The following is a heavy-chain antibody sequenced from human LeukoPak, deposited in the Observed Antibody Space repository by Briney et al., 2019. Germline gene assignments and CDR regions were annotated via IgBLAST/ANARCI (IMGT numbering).Heavy chain of an antibody. CDR3: ATDGAGFDT. V-gene: IGHV3-11*01. Sequence: GGSLRLSCAASGFTFNDYMSWIRQAPGKGLERLSYISIGGTNTHYADSVKGRFTISRDNAKKSLYLEMNNLRAEDTAVYYCATDGAGFDTWGQGVLVTVSS. J-gene: IGHJ5*02. CDR2: ISIGGTNT. CDR1: GFTFNDY.